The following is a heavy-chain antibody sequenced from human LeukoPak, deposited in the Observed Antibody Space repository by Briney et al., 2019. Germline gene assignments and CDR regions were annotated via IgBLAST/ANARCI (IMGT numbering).Heavy chain of an antibody. D-gene: IGHD3-9*01. V-gene: IGHV1-18*01. J-gene: IGHJ4*02. CDR3: VRDQYLNVMTGFDE. CDR2: TSVNNGDT. CDR1: GYMFNLYG. Sequence: ASVKVSCKASGYMFNLYGISWVRQAPGQGLEWMAWTSVNNGDTKYGQKFQGRVTVTTDTSTSTVYLELRSLRPDDTAVYYCVRDQYLNVMTGFDEWGQGTLVTVSS.